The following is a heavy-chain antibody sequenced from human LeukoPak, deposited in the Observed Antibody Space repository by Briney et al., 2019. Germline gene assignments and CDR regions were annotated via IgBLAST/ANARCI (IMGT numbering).Heavy chain of an antibody. Sequence: GGSLRLSCAASGLTFSSYAMSWVSQAPGKGLEWVSGISGSGGTTYYADSVKGRFTISRDNSKNTLYVQMNSLRAEDTAVYYYCAGPKCSSSTVSGALFEYWGLGTLVTVSS. CDR3: CAGPKCSSSTVSGALFEY. CDR2: ISGSGGTT. J-gene: IGHJ4*02. CDR1: GLTFSSYA. D-gene: IGHD4-17*01. V-gene: IGHV3-23*01.